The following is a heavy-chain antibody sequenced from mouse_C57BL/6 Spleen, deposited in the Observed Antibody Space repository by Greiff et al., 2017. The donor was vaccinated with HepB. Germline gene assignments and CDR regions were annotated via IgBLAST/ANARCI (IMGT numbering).Heavy chain of an antibody. CDR2: IHPNSGST. CDR3: AREYSNYPFDY. CDR1: GYTFTSYW. V-gene: IGHV1-64*01. J-gene: IGHJ2*01. D-gene: IGHD2-5*01. Sequence: QVQLQQSGAELVKPGASVKLSCKASGYTFTSYWMHWVKQRPGQGLEWIGMIHPNSGSTNYNEKFKSKATLTVDKSSSTAYMQLSSLTSEDSAVYYCAREYSNYPFDYWGQGTTLTVSS.